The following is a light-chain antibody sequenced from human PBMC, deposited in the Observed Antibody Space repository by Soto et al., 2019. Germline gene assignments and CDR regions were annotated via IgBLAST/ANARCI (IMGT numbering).Light chain of an antibody. CDR2: AAS. CDR1: QGISSY. CDR3: QQLNSYPLA. Sequence: IPLTQSPSSLSASVGDRVTITCRASQGISSYLAWYQQKPGKAPNLLIYAASTLQSGVPSRFSGSGSGTDFTITISSLQPEDFATYYCQQLNSYPLAFGPGTKVDIK. J-gene: IGKJ3*01. V-gene: IGKV1-9*01.